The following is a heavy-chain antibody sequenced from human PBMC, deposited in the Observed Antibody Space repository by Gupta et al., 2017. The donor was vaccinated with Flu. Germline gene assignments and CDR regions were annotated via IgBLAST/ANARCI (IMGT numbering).Heavy chain of an antibody. Sequence: NWVRQAPGKGLEWVSLITSTSSSVYYADSVKGRFTVSRDNAKNLLFLQMNSLRVEDTAVYYCARDDTLVTGDSFYYYYMDVWGQGTTVTVSS. V-gene: IGHV3-48*03. CDR3: ARDDTLVTGDSFYYYYMDV. J-gene: IGHJ6*03. D-gene: IGHD2-21*01. CDR2: ITSTSSSV.